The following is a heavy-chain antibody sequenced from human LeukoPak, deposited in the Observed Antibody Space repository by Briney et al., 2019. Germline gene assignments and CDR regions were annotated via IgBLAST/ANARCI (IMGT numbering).Heavy chain of an antibody. J-gene: IGHJ4*02. D-gene: IGHD4-17*01. CDR2: ISDSGST. CDR1: GGSINNYY. Sequence: SETLSLTCTVSGGSINNYYWSWIRQPPGKGLEWIGSISDSGSTNYNPSLKSRVTISVDTSKNQFSLKLSSVTAADTAVYYCARALDYAPHWGQGTLVTASS. V-gene: IGHV4-59*01. CDR3: ARALDYAPH.